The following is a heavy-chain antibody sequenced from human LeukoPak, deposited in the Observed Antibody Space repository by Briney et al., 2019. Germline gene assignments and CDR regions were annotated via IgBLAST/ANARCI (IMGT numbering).Heavy chain of an antibody. J-gene: IGHJ4*02. CDR2: ISWNGARI. CDR3: VKDLVAASVNVRGWYPMDY. V-gene: IGHV3-43*01. D-gene: IGHD6-19*01. Sequence: PGGSLRLSCAASGFTFAEYTMHWVRQAPGKGLEWVSLISWNGARIHYGDSVKGRFTISRDNSKNSLYLQMNSLRTEDTALYYCVKDLVAASVNVRGWYPMDYWGQGTLVTVSS. CDR1: GFTFAEYT.